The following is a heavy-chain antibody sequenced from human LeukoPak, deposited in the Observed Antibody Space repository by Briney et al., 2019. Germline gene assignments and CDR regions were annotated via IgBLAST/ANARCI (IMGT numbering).Heavy chain of an antibody. CDR1: GGSVTSYY. D-gene: IGHD2-8*01. CDR2: IYYTGST. V-gene: IGHV4-59*08. J-gene: IGHJ4*02. Sequence: SETLSLTCTVSGGSVTSYYWSWIRQPPGKGLEWIGYIYYTGSTNYNPSLKSRVTISVDTSKNQFSLKLSSVTAADTAMYYCARHIGGVDYYWGQGALVTVS. CDR3: ARHIGGVDYY.